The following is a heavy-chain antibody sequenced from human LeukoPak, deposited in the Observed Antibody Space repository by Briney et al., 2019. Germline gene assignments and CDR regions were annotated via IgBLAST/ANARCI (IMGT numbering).Heavy chain of an antibody. D-gene: IGHD2-15*01. J-gene: IGHJ4*02. CDR2: YSAGNT. V-gene: IGHV3-53*05. CDR1: GFTVSSNS. CDR3: AKELLALSAYPATLEY. Sequence: PGGSLRLSCTVSGFTVSSNSMSWVRQAPGKGLEWVSFYSAGNTHYSDSVKGRFTISIDNSKNTLYLQMNSLRAEDTAVYYCAKELLALSAYPATLEYWGQGTLVTVSS.